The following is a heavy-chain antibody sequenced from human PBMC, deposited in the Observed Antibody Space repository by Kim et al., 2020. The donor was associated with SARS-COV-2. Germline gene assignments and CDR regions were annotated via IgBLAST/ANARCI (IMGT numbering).Heavy chain of an antibody. J-gene: IGHJ5*02. D-gene: IGHD3-9*01. CDR3: AKGANARYFDGLSIPDWFDP. Sequence: GGSLRLSCAASGFTFSSYAMSWVRQAPGKGLEWVSDISGSGGSTYYADSVKGRFTIYRDNSKNTLYRQMDSLRAEDTAVYYCAKGANARYFDGLSIPDWFDPWSQGTLVTVSS. CDR2: ISGSGGST. CDR1: GFTFSSYA. V-gene: IGHV3-23*01.